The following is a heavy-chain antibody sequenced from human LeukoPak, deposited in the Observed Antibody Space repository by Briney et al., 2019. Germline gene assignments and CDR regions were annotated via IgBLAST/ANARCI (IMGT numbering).Heavy chain of an antibody. D-gene: IGHD3-3*01. CDR2: INHSGST. V-gene: IGHV4-34*01. Sequence: PSETLSLTCTVSGGSISSYYWSWIRQPPGKGLEWIGEINHSGSTNYNPSLKSRVTISVDTSKNQFSLKLSSVTAADTAVYYCARTRLLYYDFWSGYLNAWGQGTLVTVSS. CDR3: ARTRLLYYDFWSGYLNA. CDR1: GGSISSYY. J-gene: IGHJ5*02.